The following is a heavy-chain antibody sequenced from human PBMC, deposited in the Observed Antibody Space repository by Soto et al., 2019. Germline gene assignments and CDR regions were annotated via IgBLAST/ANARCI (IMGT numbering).Heavy chain of an antibody. V-gene: IGHV3-74*01. D-gene: IGHD2-15*01. CDR2: INSDGSST. CDR3: ARVCSGGSCYDPPGAFDI. CDR1: GFTFSSYW. J-gene: IGHJ3*02. Sequence: GGSLRLSCAASGFTFSSYWMHWVRQAPGKGLVWVSRINSDGSSTSYADSVKGRFTISRDNAKNTLYLQMNSLRAEDTAVYYCARVCSGGSCYDPPGAFDIWGQGTMVTVSS.